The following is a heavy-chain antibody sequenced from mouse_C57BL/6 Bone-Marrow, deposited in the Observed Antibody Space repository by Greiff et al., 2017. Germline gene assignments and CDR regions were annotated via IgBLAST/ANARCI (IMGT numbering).Heavy chain of an antibody. CDR1: GFSLTSYG. CDR2: VWSGGST. V-gene: IGHV2-2*01. J-gene: IGHJ2*01. CDR3: ARNAALVRDY. Sequence: QVKLQQSGPGLVQPSQSLSITCTVSGFSLTSYGVHWVRQSPGKGLEWLGVVWSGGSTDSNAAFISRLSLSKDNSKSQVFFKMHSRQADDTALYYCARNAALVRDYWGQGTTLTVSS.